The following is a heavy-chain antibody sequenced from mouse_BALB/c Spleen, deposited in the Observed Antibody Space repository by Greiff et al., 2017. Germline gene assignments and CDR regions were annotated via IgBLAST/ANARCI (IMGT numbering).Heavy chain of an antibody. J-gene: IGHJ2*01. CDR1: GYTFTSYV. CDR2: INPYNDGT. Sequence: LVESGPELVKPGASVKMSCKASGYTFTSYVMHWVKQKPGQGLEWIGYINPYNDGTKYNEKFKGKATLTSDKSSSTAYMELSSLTSEDSAVYYCARERDSTYYPYFDYWGQGTTLTVSS. CDR3: ARERDSTYYPYFDY. D-gene: IGHD2-10*01. V-gene: IGHV1-14*01.